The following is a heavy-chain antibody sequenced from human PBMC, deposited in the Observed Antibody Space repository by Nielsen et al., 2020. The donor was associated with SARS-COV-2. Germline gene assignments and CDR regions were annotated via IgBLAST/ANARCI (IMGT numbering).Heavy chain of an antibody. CDR1: GFTISTYA. CDR3: ARESVTGTDAFDI. Sequence: GESLKISCVVSGFTISTYAMSWVRQAPGKGLEWVSAISASTYYADSVKGRSTISRDNAENSLSLQMNSLRAEDTAVYYCARESVTGTDAFDIWGQGTVVTVSS. CDR2: ISAST. J-gene: IGHJ3*02. V-gene: IGHV3-23*01. D-gene: IGHD6-19*01.